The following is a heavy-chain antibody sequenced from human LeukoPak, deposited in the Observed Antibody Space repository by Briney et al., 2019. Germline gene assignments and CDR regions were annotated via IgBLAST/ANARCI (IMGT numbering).Heavy chain of an antibody. CDR3: AKPQYSGSPPQDY. J-gene: IGHJ4*02. Sequence: GGSLRLSCAASGFTFDDYTMHWVRQAPGKGLEWVSLISWDGGSTYYADSVKGRFTISRDNSKNTLYLQMNSLRAEDTAVYYCAKPQYSGSPPQDYWGQGTLVTVSS. V-gene: IGHV3-43*01. D-gene: IGHD1-26*01. CDR2: ISWDGGST. CDR1: GFTFDDYT.